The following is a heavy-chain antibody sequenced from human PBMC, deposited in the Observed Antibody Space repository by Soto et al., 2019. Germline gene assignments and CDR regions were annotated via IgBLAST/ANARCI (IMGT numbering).Heavy chain of an antibody. V-gene: IGHV4-34*01. D-gene: IGHD3-3*01. Sequence: SETLSLTCAVYGGSFSGYYWSWIRQPPGKGLEWIGEINHSGSTNYNPSLKSRVTISVDTSKNQFSLKLSSVTAADTAVYYCASFYDFWSGPTNYYYMDVWGKGTTVTVSS. CDR1: GGSFSGYY. J-gene: IGHJ6*03. CDR3: ASFYDFWSGPTNYYYMDV. CDR2: INHSGST.